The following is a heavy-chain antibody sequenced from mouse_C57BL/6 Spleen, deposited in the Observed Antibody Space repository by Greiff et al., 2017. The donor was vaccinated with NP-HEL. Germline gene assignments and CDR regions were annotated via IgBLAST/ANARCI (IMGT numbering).Heavy chain of an antibody. Sequence: VQLQQSGAELMRPGASVTLSCKASGYTFTDYEMHWVKQTPVHGLEWIGAIDPETGGTAYNQKFKGKAILTADKSSSTAYMELRILTSEDSAVYYCTRSVLLLWYFDVWGTGTTVTVSS. CDR1: GYTFTDYE. CDR3: TRSVLLLWYFDV. V-gene: IGHV1-15*01. CDR2: IDPETGGT. J-gene: IGHJ1*03. D-gene: IGHD1-1*01.